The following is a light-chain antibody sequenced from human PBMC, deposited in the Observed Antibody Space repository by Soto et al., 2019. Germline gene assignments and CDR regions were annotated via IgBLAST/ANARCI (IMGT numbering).Light chain of an antibody. CDR1: RGIGNA. CDR3: QKYDSAPT. Sequence: DIQMTQSPSSLSASVGGRVTITCRPSRGIGNALAWYQQKPGTVPKLLIHSASTLQSGVPSRFSGSGSGTDFTLTISSLQPEDVASYYCQKYDSAPTFGPGTKVDIK. CDR2: SAS. V-gene: IGKV1-27*01. J-gene: IGKJ1*01.